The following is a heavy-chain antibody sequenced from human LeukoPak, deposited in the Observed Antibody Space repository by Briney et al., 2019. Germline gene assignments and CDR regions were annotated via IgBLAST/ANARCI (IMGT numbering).Heavy chain of an antibody. CDR1: GGSFSGYY. J-gene: IGHJ4*02. CDR2: INHSGST. V-gene: IGHV4-34*01. D-gene: IGHD1/OR15-1a*01. Sequence: SETLSLTCAVYGGSFSGYYWSWIRQPPGKGLEWIGEINHSGSTNYNPSLKSRVTISVNTSKNQFSLKLSSVTAADTAVYYCARVGNSLDYWGQGTLVTVSS. CDR3: ARVGNSLDY.